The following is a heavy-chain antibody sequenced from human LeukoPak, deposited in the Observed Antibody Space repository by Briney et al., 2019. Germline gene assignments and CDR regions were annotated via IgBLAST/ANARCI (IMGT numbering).Heavy chain of an antibody. V-gene: IGHV3-30*03. CDR3: VREAAATLFDY. D-gene: IGHD1-26*01. Sequence: GGSLRLSCATSGFTFRNYGMHGVRQVPGKGLEWVAVISYDARSNYHVDSVKGRFTISRDNSKNTLYLQMNSLRAEDTAVYHCVREAAATLFDYWGQGTLVTVSS. CDR2: ISYDARSN. CDR1: GFTFRNYG. J-gene: IGHJ4*02.